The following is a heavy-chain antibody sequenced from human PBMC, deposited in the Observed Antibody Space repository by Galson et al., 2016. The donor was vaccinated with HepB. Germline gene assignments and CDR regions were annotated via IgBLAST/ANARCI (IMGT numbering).Heavy chain of an antibody. V-gene: IGHV1-8*01. J-gene: IGHJ4*02. D-gene: IGHD4-17*01. Sequence: SVKVSCKASGYTFSNYDINWVRQATGQGLEWMGWMNAKTGNTGYAQNFQGRVTITADVSTSTLYMELSSLRAEDTAIYYFAKDKYDYGDSALPELDYCGQGILVTVSS. CDR2: MNAKTGNT. CDR1: GYTFSNYD. CDR3: AKDKYDYGDSALPELDY.